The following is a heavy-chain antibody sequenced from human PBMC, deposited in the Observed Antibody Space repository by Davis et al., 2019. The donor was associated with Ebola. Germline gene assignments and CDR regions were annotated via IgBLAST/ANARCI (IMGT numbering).Heavy chain of an antibody. J-gene: IGHJ4*02. CDR3: AREEGAIAAAGLGHY. D-gene: IGHD6-13*01. CDR2: ISAYNGNT. Sequence: AASVKVSCKASGYTFTSYGIRWVRQAPGQGLEWMGWISAYNGNTNYAQKLQGRVTMTTDTSTSTAYMELRSLRSDDTAVYYCAREEGAIAAAGLGHYWGQGTLVTVSS. CDR1: GYTFTSYG. V-gene: IGHV1-18*01.